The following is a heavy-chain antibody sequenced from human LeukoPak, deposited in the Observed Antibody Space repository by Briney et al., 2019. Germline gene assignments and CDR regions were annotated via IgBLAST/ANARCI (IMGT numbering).Heavy chain of an antibody. CDR2: IWYDGSNK. D-gene: IGHD3-10*01. V-gene: IGHV3-30*02. Sequence: PGGSLRLSCAASGFTFSSYGMHWVRQAPGKGLEWVAVIWYDGSNKYYADSVKGRFAISRDNSKNTLYLQMNSLRAEDTAVYYCAKDEVTMVRGVIITSYGMDVWGKGTTVTVSS. J-gene: IGHJ6*04. CDR3: AKDEVTMVRGVIITSYGMDV. CDR1: GFTFSSYG.